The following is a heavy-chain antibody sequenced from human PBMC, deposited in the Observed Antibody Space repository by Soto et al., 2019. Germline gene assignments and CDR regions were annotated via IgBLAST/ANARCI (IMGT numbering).Heavy chain of an antibody. J-gene: IGHJ5*02. CDR3: ARVLRGVVNWFDH. Sequence: GXSVKVSFKTSGDTFTNFGLSWVRQAPGQGLEWMGWIATYNTNKNYAQKFQGRLTLTTDTSTSTAYMELKSLRYDDAAVYYCARVLRGVVNWFDHWGQGTLVTVSS. CDR1: GDTFTNFG. D-gene: IGHD3-10*01. CDR2: IATYNTNK. V-gene: IGHV1-18*01.